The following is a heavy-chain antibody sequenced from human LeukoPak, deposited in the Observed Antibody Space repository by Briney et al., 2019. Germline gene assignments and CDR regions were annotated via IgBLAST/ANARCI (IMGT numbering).Heavy chain of an antibody. Sequence: TSETLSLTCTVSGGSISSYYWSWIRQPPGKGLEWIGYIYYSGSTNYNPSLKSRVTISVDTSKNQFSLKLSSVTAADTAVYYCARHAFGHPQPMDVWGQGTTVTVSS. CDR1: GGSISSYY. J-gene: IGHJ6*02. CDR2: IYYSGST. D-gene: IGHD3-10*01. V-gene: IGHV4-59*08. CDR3: ARHAFGHPQPMDV.